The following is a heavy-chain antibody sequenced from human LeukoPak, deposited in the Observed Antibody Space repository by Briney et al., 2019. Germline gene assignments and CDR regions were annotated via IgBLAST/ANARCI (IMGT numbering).Heavy chain of an antibody. V-gene: IGHV3-30*02. CDR3: AKDLEYSYGDNFDY. D-gene: IGHD5-18*01. Sequence: QSGGSLRLSCAASGFTFSSYGMHWVRQAPGKGLEWVAFIRYDGSNKYYADSVKGRFTISRDNSKNTLYLQMNSLRAEDTAVYYCAKDLEYSYGDNFDYWGQGTLVTVSS. CDR1: GFTFSSYG. CDR2: IRYDGSNK. J-gene: IGHJ4*02.